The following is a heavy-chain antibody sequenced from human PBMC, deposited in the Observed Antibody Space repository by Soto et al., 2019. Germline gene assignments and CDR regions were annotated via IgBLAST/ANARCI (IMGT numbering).Heavy chain of an antibody. J-gene: IGHJ5*02. CDR3: ARAHCSGGSCYSVQHWFDP. CDR1: GGSISSSNW. Sequence: QVQLQESGPGLVKPSGTLSLTCAVSGGSISSSNWWSWVRQPLGKGLVWIGEMYHSGSTNHNPSLKSRVTISVDKSKNQFSLKLSSVTAADTAVYYCARAHCSGGSCYSVQHWFDPWGQGTLVTVSS. V-gene: IGHV4-4*02. D-gene: IGHD2-15*01. CDR2: MYHSGST.